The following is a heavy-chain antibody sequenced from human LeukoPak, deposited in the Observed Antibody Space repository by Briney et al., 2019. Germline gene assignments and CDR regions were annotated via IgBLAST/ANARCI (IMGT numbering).Heavy chain of an antibody. CDR1: GFTFGSYA. Sequence: GGSLRLSCAASGFTFGSYAMSWVRQAPGKGLEWVSAISGSGGSTYYADSVKGRFTISRDNSKNTLYLQMNSLRAEDTAVYYCAKDSEYCSSTSCYAGDYWGQGTLVTVSS. J-gene: IGHJ4*02. D-gene: IGHD2-2*01. CDR2: ISGSGGST. V-gene: IGHV3-23*01. CDR3: AKDSEYCSSTSCYAGDY.